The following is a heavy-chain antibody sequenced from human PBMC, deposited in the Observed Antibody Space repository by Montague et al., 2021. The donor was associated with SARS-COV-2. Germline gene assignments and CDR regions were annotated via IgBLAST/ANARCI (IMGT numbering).Heavy chain of an antibody. J-gene: IGHJ4*02. CDR3: ALRSGDY. Sequence: SLRLSCAASGFTFSSYAMSWVRQAPGKGLEWVSAISGSVFSTYYADSVRGRFTISRDNSKNTLYLQMNSLRAEDTAVYYCALRSGDYWGQGTLVTVSS. CDR2: ISGSVFST. D-gene: IGHD3-3*01. CDR1: GFTFSSYA. V-gene: IGHV3-23*01.